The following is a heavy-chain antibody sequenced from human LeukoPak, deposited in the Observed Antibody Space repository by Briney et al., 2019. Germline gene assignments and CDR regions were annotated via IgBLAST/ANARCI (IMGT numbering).Heavy chain of an antibody. D-gene: IGHD6-19*01. Sequence: ASVKVSCKASGGTFSSYAISWVRQAPGQGLEWMGRIIPILGIANYAQKFQGRVTITADKSTSTAYMELSSLRSEDTAVYYCACSYSSGWYTAAVDWYFDLWGRGTLVTVSS. CDR2: IIPILGIA. CDR3: ACSYSSGWYTAAVDWYFDL. J-gene: IGHJ2*01. V-gene: IGHV1-69*04. CDR1: GGTFSSYA.